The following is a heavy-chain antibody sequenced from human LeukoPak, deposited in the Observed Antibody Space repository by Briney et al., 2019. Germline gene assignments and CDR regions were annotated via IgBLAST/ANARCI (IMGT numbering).Heavy chain of an antibody. CDR2: IRYDGSNK. V-gene: IGHV3-30*02. D-gene: IGHD3-9*01. Sequence: QSGGSLRLSCAASGFSFSSYGMHWVHQAPGKGLEWVAFIRYDGSNKYYADSVKGRFTISRDNSKNTLYLQMNSLRAEDTAMYYCAKEERYFALWGQGTLVTVSS. J-gene: IGHJ4*02. CDR1: GFSFSSYG. CDR3: AKEERYFAL.